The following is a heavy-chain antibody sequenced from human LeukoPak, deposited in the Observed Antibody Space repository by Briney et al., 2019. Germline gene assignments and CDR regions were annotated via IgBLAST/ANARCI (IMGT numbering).Heavy chain of an antibody. Sequence: GGSLRLSCAASGFTFSSYWMIWVRQAPGKGLEWVANIKQDGSEKYYVDSVKGRFTISRDNAKNSLYLQMNSLRAEDTAVYYCARDLNDFWSGLIDYWGQGTLVTVSS. J-gene: IGHJ4*02. CDR2: IKQDGSEK. V-gene: IGHV3-7*01. CDR3: ARDLNDFWSGLIDY. D-gene: IGHD3-3*01. CDR1: GFTFSSYW.